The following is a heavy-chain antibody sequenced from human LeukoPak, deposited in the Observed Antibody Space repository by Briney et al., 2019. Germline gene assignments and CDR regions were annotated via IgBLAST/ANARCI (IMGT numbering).Heavy chain of an antibody. D-gene: IGHD4-17*01. V-gene: IGHV1-8*03. CDR1: GYTFNAHD. Sequence: GASVKVSCKASGYTFNAHDINWVRQATGQGLEWMGWMSPNNGHTGYAQKFQGRVTITRDISISTAYMELSSLRSEDTAVYYCARAYGDHPRWSFDLWGRGTLVTVSS. CDR3: ARAYGDHPRWSFDL. J-gene: IGHJ2*01. CDR2: MSPNNGHT.